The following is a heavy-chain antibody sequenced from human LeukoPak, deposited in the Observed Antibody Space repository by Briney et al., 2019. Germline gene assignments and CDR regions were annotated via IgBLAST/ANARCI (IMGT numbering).Heavy chain of an antibody. CDR3: ARDSWELACFDY. Sequence: ASVKVSCKASGYTFTSYAMHWVRQAPGQRLEWMGWINAGNGNTKYSQKFQGRVTITRDTSASTAYMELSSLRSEDTAVYYCARDSWELACFDYWGQGTLVTVSS. V-gene: IGHV1-3*01. D-gene: IGHD1-26*01. J-gene: IGHJ4*02. CDR1: GYTFTSYA. CDR2: INAGNGNT.